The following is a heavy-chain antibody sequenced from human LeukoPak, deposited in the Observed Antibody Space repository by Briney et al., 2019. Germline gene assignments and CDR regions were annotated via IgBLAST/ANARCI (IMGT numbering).Heavy chain of an antibody. Sequence: GGSLRLSRAASGFTFSDYWMHWVRQVPGKGLVWVSRINTSGSSTTYADYVKGRFTISRDNAKNTLYLQMDSLRAEDTGVYYCARSNHADDFWGQGTLVTVSS. D-gene: IGHD1-14*01. J-gene: IGHJ4*02. CDR2: INTSGSST. V-gene: IGHV3-74*03. CDR3: ARSNHADDF. CDR1: GFTFSDYW.